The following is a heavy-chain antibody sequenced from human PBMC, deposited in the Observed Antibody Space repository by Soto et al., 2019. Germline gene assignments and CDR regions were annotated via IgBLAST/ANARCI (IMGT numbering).Heavy chain of an antibody. J-gene: IGHJ4*02. D-gene: IGHD2-15*01. CDR2: INTGGVIK. CDR3: TRDSRIYYFDS. V-gene: IGHV3-11*01. CDR1: GFAFSDYY. Sequence: GGSLRLSCSASGFAFSDYYMTWIRQAPGKGLEWISYINTGGVIKYYAESVKGRFTISRDNAKNTLDLQMNSLRAEDTAVYYCTRDSRIYYFDSWGQGPLVTVSS.